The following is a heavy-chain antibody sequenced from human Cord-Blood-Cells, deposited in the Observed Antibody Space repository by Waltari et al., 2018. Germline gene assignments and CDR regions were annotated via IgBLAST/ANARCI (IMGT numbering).Heavy chain of an antibody. Sequence: QVQLVESGGGVVQPGRSLRLSCAASGFTFSSYAMYWVRQDPGKGREWVAVISYDGSNKYYADSVKGRFTISRDNSKNTLYLQMNSLRAEDTAVYYCAREGTIFGVVIMKYWGQGTLVTVSS. D-gene: IGHD3-3*01. CDR3: AREGTIFGVVIMKY. CDR1: GFTFSSYA. J-gene: IGHJ4*02. V-gene: IGHV3-30*04. CDR2: ISYDGSNK.